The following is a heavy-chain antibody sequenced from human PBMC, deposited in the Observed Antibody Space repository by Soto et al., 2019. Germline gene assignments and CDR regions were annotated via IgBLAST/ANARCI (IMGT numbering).Heavy chain of an antibody. D-gene: IGHD1-1*01. Sequence: SETLSLTCTVSGGSISSYYWSWIRQPPGKGLEWIGYIYYSGSTNYNPSLKSRVTISVDTSKNQFSLKLSSVAAADTAVYYCARRGLERQPFDYWGQGTLVTVSS. V-gene: IGHV4-59*08. CDR3: ARRGLERQPFDY. CDR1: GGSISSYY. J-gene: IGHJ4*02. CDR2: IYYSGST.